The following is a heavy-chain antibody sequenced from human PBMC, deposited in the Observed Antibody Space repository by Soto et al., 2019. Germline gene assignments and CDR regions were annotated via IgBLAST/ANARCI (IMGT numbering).Heavy chain of an antibody. V-gene: IGHV4-39*01. CDR3: ARHSDTAMVTVHY. CDR2: IYYSGST. D-gene: IGHD5-18*01. Sequence: QLQLQESGPGLVKPSETLSLTCTVSGGSIGSSSYYGGWIRQPPGKGLEWIGSIYYSGSTYYNPSLKSRVTISVDTSKNQFSLKLSSVTAADTSVYYCARHSDTAMVTVHYWGQGTLVTVSS. J-gene: IGHJ4*02. CDR1: GGSIGSSSYY.